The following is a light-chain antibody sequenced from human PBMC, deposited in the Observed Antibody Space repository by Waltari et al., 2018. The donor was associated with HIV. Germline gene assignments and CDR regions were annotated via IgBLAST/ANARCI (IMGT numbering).Light chain of an antibody. CDR1: QSVSSY. CDR3: QQRSNWPSLT. CDR2: DAS. Sequence: EIVLTQSPATLSLSPGERATLSCRASQSVSSYLAWYQQKPGQAPRLLIYDASNRATGIPARFSGSGSGTDFTLTISSLVPEDFAVYYCQQRSNWPSLTFGQGTRLEIK. J-gene: IGKJ5*01. V-gene: IGKV3-11*01.